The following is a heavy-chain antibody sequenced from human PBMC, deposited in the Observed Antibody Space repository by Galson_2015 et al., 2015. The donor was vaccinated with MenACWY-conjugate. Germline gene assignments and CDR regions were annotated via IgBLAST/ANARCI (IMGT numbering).Heavy chain of an antibody. CDR1: GFTFSNFA. J-gene: IGHJ6*02. D-gene: IGHD3-22*01. V-gene: IGHV3-30*04. Sequence: SLRLSCAASGFTFSNFAIHWVRQAPGKGLEWVTVISYDGSNKYYADSVKGRFTISRDNSKNTLYLQMNSLRAEDTAVYYCARVHDAYYFDSTVSVGRDGGGQG. CDR2: ISYDGSNK. CDR3: ARVHDAYYFDSTVSVGRDG.